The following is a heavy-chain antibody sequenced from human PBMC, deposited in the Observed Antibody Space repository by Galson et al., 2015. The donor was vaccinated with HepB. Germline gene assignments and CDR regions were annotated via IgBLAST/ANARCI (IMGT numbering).Heavy chain of an antibody. CDR1: GYNFISYW. J-gene: IGHJ4*02. CDR2: IDPSDSYV. V-gene: IGHV5-10-1*01. CDR3: ARSDHGGPIPLDY. Sequence: QSGAEVKKPGESLTISCQVSGYNFISYWISWVRQVPGKGLEWMGRIDPSDSYVNYSPSFQGRVSISGDKSISTAYLQWSSLKASDTAVYYCARSDHGGPIPLDYWGQGTLVTVSS. D-gene: IGHD3-16*01.